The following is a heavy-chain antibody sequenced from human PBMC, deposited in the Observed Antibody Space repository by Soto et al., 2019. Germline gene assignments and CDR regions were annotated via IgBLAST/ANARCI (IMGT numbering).Heavy chain of an antibody. CDR1: GYTFTSYV. D-gene: IGHD6-13*01. CDR3: AREHSSSWRFDY. Sequence: QVQLVQSGAEVKKPGASVKVSCKASGYTFTSYVLNWCRQATGQGLEWMGWRNPNSGNTGYAQKFQGRVTMTRNTSISTAYMELSSLRSEDTAVYYCAREHSSSWRFDYWGQGTLVTVSS. V-gene: IGHV1-8*01. J-gene: IGHJ4*02. CDR2: RNPNSGNT.